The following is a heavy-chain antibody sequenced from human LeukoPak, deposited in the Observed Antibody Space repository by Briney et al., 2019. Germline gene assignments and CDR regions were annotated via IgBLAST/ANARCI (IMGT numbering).Heavy chain of an antibody. Sequence: SETLSLTCAVYGGSFSGYYWSWIRQPPGKGLEWIGEINHSGSTNYNPSLKSRITISVHTSKNQFSLKLSSVSAADTAVYYCARRETSYGDYSDYWGQGTLVTVSS. D-gene: IGHD4-17*01. J-gene: IGHJ4*02. CDR1: GGSFSGYY. CDR3: ARRETSYGDYSDY. V-gene: IGHV4-34*01. CDR2: INHSGST.